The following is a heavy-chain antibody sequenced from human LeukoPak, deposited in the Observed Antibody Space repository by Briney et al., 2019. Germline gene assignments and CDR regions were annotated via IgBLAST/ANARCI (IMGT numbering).Heavy chain of an antibody. J-gene: IGHJ3*02. CDR2: ISGSAGST. CDR1: GFSFSSYA. D-gene: IGHD3-22*01. V-gene: IGHV3-23*01. Sequence: PGGSLRLSCAASGFSFSSYAMSWVRQAPGKGLEWVSAISGSAGSTYYADSVKGRFTISRDNSQNTLYLQMNSLRAEDTAVYYCARDVAYYDSSGYYYAVGAFDIWGQGTMVTVSS. CDR3: ARDVAYYDSSGYYYAVGAFDI.